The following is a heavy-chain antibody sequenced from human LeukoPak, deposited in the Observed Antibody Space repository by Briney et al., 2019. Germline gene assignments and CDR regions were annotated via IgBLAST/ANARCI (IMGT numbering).Heavy chain of an antibody. D-gene: IGHD3-10*01. Sequence: GASNTRYSPSFQGQVTISADKSISTAYLQWSSLKASDTAMYYCARHDYYGSGSYYKRAFDIWGQGTMVTVSS. CDR3: ARHDYYGSGSYYKRAFDI. J-gene: IGHJ3*02. CDR2: GASNT. V-gene: IGHV5-51*01.